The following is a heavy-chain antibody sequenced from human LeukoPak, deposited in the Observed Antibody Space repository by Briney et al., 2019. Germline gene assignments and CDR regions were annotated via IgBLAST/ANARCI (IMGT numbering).Heavy chain of an antibody. CDR3: ARQRGYSYVY. J-gene: IGHJ4*02. CDR1: GFTFSSYE. CDR2: ISSSGSTI. V-gene: IGHV3-48*03. Sequence: PGGSPRLSCAASGFTFSSYEMNWVRQAPGKGLEWVSYISSSGSTIYYADSVKGRFTISRDNAKNSLYLQMNSLRAEDTAVYYCARQRGYSYVYWGQGTLVTVSS. D-gene: IGHD5-18*01.